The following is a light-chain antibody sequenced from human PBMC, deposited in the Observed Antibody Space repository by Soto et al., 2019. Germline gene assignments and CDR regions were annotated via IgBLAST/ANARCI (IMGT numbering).Light chain of an antibody. CDR1: QSVSSS. CDR3: HHRGNGIT. J-gene: IGKJ5*01. CDR2: DAS. V-gene: IGKV3-11*01. Sequence: EIVLTQAPATLSFSPGDTATLSCGASQSVSSSLAWYQQKPGQAPRLLIYDASNRATGIPARFSGSGSGTDFTLTISSLEPEDFAVYYCHHRGNGITLGQGTRLEIK.